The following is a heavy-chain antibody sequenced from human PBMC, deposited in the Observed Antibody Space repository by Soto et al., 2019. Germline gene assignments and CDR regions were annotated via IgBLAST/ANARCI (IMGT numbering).Heavy chain of an antibody. CDR1: GYTFTSYA. D-gene: IGHD3-9*01. J-gene: IGHJ4*02. Sequence: QVQLVQSGAEVKKPGASVKVSCKASGYTFTSYAMHWVRQAPGQRLEWMGWINAGNGNTKYSQKFQGRVTITRDTSASTAYMELSSLRSEDTAVYYCARVDWFQGGFDYWGQGTLVTVSS. V-gene: IGHV1-3*01. CDR3: ARVDWFQGGFDY. CDR2: INAGNGNT.